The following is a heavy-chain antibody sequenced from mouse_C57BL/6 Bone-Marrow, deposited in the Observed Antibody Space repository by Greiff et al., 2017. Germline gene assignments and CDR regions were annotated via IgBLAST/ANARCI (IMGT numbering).Heavy chain of an antibody. CDR1: GYAFTNYL. CDR3: ARSMGDY. D-gene: IGHD1-1*02. CDR2: INPGSGGT. Sequence: QVQLKQSGAELVRPGTSVKVSCKASGYAFTNYLIEWVKQRPGQGLEWIGVINPGSGGTNYNEKIKGKATLTADKSSSTAYMQLSSLTSEDSAVYFCARSMGDYWGQGTSVTVSS. J-gene: IGHJ4*01. V-gene: IGHV1-54*01.